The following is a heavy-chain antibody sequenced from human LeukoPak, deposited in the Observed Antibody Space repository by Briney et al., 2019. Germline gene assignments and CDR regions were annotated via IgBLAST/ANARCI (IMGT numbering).Heavy chain of an antibody. Sequence: SETLSLTCTVSGGSISSYYWGWIRQPPGKGLEWIGYIYYSGSTNYNPSLKSRVTISVDTSKNQFSLKLSSVTAADTAVYYCARGHGWFGEYLDYWGQGTLVTVSS. CDR3: ARGHGWFGEYLDY. CDR2: IYYSGST. V-gene: IGHV4-59*01. CDR1: GGSISSYY. J-gene: IGHJ4*02. D-gene: IGHD3-10*01.